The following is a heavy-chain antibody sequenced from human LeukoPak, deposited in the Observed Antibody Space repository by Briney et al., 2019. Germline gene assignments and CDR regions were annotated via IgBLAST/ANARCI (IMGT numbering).Heavy chain of an antibody. D-gene: IGHD4/OR15-4a*01. J-gene: IGHJ6*03. V-gene: IGHV3-21*01. CDR3: ARERGDSMALYYYMGV. CDR2: ISSSSSYI. Sequence: GGSLRLSCAASGFTFSSYSMNWVRQAPGKGLEWVSSISSSSSYIYYADSVKGRFTISRDNAKNSLYLQMNSLRAEDTAVYYCARERGDSMALYYYMGVWGKGTTVTVSS. CDR1: GFTFSSYS.